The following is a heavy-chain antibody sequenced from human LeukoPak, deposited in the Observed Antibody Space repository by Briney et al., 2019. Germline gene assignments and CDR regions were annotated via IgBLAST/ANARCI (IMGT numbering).Heavy chain of an antibody. Sequence: PGGSLRLSCAASGFTFSSYSMNWVRQAPGKGLEWVSSISSSSSYIYYADSVKGRFTISRDNAKNSVYLQMNSLRAEDTAVYYCARDCRIRSTSCYAGYWGQGTLVSVSS. CDR2: ISSSSSYI. J-gene: IGHJ4*02. D-gene: IGHD2-2*01. CDR3: ARDCRIRSTSCYAGY. CDR1: GFTFSSYS. V-gene: IGHV3-21*01.